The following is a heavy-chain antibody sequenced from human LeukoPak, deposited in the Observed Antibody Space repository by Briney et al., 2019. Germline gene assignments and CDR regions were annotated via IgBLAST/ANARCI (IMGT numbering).Heavy chain of an antibody. D-gene: IGHD2-21*01. CDR3: ARDRCGDICFYGLYV. CDR2: VSGSGGNT. V-gene: IGHV3-23*01. Sequence: PGGSLRLSCAASGFTFNTYAMSWVRQAPGKGLEWVSGVSGSGGNTYYTDSVKGRFTISRDNSKNTLYLEMNSLRAEDTAVYYCARDRCGDICFYGLYVSGQGTTVSVSS. CDR1: GFTFNTYA. J-gene: IGHJ6*02.